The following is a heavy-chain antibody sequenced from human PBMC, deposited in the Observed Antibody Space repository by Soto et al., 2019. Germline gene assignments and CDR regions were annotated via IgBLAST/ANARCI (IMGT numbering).Heavy chain of an antibody. J-gene: IGHJ4*02. V-gene: IGHV1-8*01. CDR1: GYTFSSYH. D-gene: IGHD5-12*01. CDR2: VNPNSNET. Sequence: ASVKVSCKASGYTFSSYHISWVRQASGQGLEWMGWVNPNSNETDYAQKFQGRVTMTGNTSIRTAYMELSSLRSDDTAVYYCVRSGRRSGIDYWGQGTLVTVSS. CDR3: VRSGRRSGIDY.